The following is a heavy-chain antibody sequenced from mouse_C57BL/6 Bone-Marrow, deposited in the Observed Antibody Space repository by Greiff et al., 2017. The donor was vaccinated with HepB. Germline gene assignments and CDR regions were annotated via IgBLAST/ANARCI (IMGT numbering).Heavy chain of an antibody. D-gene: IGHD2-5*01. CDR1: GYAFTNYL. CDR3: ARSPYSNYDYYAMDY. V-gene: IGHV1-54*01. CDR2: INPGSGGT. Sequence: VKLQESGAELVRPGTSVKVSCKASGYAFTNYLIEWVKQRPGQGLEWIGVINPGSGGTNYNEKFKGKATLTADKSSSTAYMQLSSLTSEYSAVYFCARSPYSNYDYYAMDYWGQGTSVTVSS. J-gene: IGHJ4*01.